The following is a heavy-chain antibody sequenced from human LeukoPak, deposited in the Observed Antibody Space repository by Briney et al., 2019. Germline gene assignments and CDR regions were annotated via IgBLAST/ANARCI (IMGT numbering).Heavy chain of an antibody. J-gene: IGHJ6*02. Sequence: KSSETLSLTCTVSGGSISSGGYYWSWIRQHPGKGLEWIGYIYYSGSTYYNPSLKCRVTISVDTSKNQFSLKLSSVTAADTAVYYCAREPYSSSSGYGMDVWGQGTTVTVSS. D-gene: IGHD6-13*01. CDR1: GGSISSGGYY. CDR2: IYYSGST. V-gene: IGHV4-31*03. CDR3: AREPYSSSSGYGMDV.